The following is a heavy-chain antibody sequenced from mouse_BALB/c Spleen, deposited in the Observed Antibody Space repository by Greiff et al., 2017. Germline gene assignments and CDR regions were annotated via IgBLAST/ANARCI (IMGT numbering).Heavy chain of an antibody. J-gene: IGHJ1*01. V-gene: IGHV5-6-5*01. Sequence: EVQRVESGGGLVKPGGSLKLSCAASGFTFSSYAMSWVRQTPEKRLEWVASISSGGSTYYPDSVKGRFTISRDNARNILYLQMSSLRSEDTAMYYCSRGLYGTYLYWYFDVGGAGTTVTVSS. CDR2: ISSGGST. CDR1: GFTFSSYA. CDR3: SRGLYGTYLYWYFDV. D-gene: IGHD2-1*01.